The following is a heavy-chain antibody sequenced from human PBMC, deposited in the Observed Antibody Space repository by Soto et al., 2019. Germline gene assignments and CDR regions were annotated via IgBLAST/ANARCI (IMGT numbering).Heavy chain of an antibody. Sequence: PGGSLRLSCAASGFTFSSYEMNWVRQAPGKGLEWVSYISGSGSTIYYADSVKGRFTISRDNAKNSLYLRMNSLRAEDTAVYYCARALTVTTEDYWGQGTLVTVSS. CDR2: ISGSGSTI. J-gene: IGHJ4*02. D-gene: IGHD4-17*01. CDR3: ARALTVTTEDY. V-gene: IGHV3-48*03. CDR1: GFTFSSYE.